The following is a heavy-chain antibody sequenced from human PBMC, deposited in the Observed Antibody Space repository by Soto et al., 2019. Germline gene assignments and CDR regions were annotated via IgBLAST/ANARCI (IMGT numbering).Heavy chain of an antibody. V-gene: IGHV4-34*01. Sequence: SETLSLTCAVYGGSFSGYYWSWIRQPPGKGLEWIGEINHSGSTNYNPSLKSRVTISVDTSKNQFSLKLSSVTAADTAVYYCARVSRLHPPRIAARHPGGYYYGMDVWGQGTTVTVSS. CDR1: GGSFSGYY. D-gene: IGHD6-6*01. J-gene: IGHJ6*02. CDR2: INHSGST. CDR3: ARVSRLHPPRIAARHPGGYYYGMDV.